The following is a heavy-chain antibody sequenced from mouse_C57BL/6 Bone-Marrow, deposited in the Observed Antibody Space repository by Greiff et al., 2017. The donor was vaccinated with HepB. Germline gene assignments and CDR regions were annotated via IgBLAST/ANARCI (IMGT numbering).Heavy chain of an antibody. D-gene: IGHD4-1*01. CDR3: ARKSANWAYFDY. CDR2: IYPGSGNT. CDR1: GYTFTDYY. V-gene: IGHV1-76*01. Sequence: QVQLKQSGAELVRPGASVKLSCKASGYTFTDYYINWVKQRPGQGLEWIARIYPGSGNTYYNEKFKGKATLTAEKSSSTAYMQLSSLTSEDSAVYFCARKSANWAYFDYWGQGTTLTVSS. J-gene: IGHJ2*01.